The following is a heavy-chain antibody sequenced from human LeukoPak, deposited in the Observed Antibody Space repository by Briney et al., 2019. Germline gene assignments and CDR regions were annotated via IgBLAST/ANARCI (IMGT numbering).Heavy chain of an antibody. CDR3: AIDLYSGSYYPFDY. J-gene: IGHJ4*02. Sequence: GGSLRLSCAASGFTFNAYGMNWVRQAPGKGLEWVSSITEFGATTYYADSVRGRFTVSRDNSKNTLYLQMNSLRAEDTAVYYCAIDLYSGSYYPFDYWGQGTLVTVSS. D-gene: IGHD1-26*01. CDR2: ITEFGATT. CDR1: GFTFNAYG. V-gene: IGHV3-23*01.